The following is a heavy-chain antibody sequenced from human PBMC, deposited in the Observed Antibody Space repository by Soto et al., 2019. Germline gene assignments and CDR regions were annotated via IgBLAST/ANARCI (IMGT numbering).Heavy chain of an antibody. CDR3: ARGAGWFDY. J-gene: IGHJ4*02. CDR2: ISSNGGST. Sequence: EVPLVESGEGLVQPGGSLRLSCAASGFTFSSYAMHWVRQAPGKGLEYVSAISSNGGSTYHADPVKGRFTISRDNSKNTRYLQMGSLRAEDMAVYYCARGAGWFDYWGQGTLVTVSS. V-gene: IGHV3-64*02. D-gene: IGHD2-15*01. CDR1: GFTFSSYA.